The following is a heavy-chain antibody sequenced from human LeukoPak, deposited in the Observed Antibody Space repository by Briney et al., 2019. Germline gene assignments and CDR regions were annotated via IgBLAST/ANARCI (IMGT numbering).Heavy chain of an antibody. CDR3: ARDLKRGYSSGRYSWGTGSSSDY. Sequence: ASVKVSCKASGYTFTGYYMHWVRQAPGQGLEWRGWINPNSGGTNYAQKFQGRVTMTRDTSISTAYMELSRLRSDDTAVYYCARDLKRGYSSGRYSWGTGSSSDYWAREPWSPSPQ. CDR2: INPNSGGT. J-gene: IGHJ4*02. V-gene: IGHV1-2*02. CDR1: GYTFTGYY. D-gene: IGHD6-19*01.